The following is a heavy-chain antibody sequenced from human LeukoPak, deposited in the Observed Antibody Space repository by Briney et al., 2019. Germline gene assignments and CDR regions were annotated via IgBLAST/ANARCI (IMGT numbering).Heavy chain of an antibody. CDR1: GFTFSGHG. Sequence: PGRSLRLSCAASGFTFSGHGMHWVRQAPGKGLEWLSFISYDAINKYYADSVKGRLTISRDNSKNTVYLQMNSLRAEDTAVYYCAKDLKQEWLLDYWGQGTLVTVSS. D-gene: IGHD5-18*01. V-gene: IGHV3-30*18. J-gene: IGHJ4*02. CDR2: ISYDAINK. CDR3: AKDLKQEWLLDY.